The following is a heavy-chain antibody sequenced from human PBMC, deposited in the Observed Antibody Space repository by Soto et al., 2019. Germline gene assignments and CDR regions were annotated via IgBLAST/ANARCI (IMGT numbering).Heavy chain of an antibody. V-gene: IGHV3-48*03. D-gene: IGHD2-2*03. Sequence: PGGSLRLSCVASGFTFSTCEMNWVRQAPGKGLEWVSHISSSGSSIYYADSVKGRFTVARDNAKSSMYLQMNSLRAEDTAVYYCGRVGIGYYYAMDVWGQGTTVTVSS. CDR2: ISSSGSSI. CDR1: GFTFSTCE. CDR3: GRVGIGYYYAMDV. J-gene: IGHJ6*02.